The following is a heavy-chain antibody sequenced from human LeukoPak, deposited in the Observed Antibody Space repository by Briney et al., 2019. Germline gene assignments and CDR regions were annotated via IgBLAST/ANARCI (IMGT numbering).Heavy chain of an antibody. J-gene: IGHJ6*02. CDR3: ARDQSPGSYYYYYGMDV. D-gene: IGHD3-10*01. CDR2: ISSSGSTI. CDR1: GFTFSDYY. V-gene: IGHV3-11*01. Sequence: EGSLRLSCAASGFTFSDYYISWMRQAPGKGPEWFSYISSSGSTIYYADSVKGRFTISRDTANNSLYLKMNSLRAEDTAVYYCARDQSPGSYYYYYGMDVWGQGTTVTVSS.